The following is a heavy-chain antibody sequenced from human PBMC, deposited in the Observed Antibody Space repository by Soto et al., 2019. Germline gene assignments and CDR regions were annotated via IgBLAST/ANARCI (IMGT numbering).Heavy chain of an antibody. CDR2: TYYRSKWYN. Sequence: PSQTLSLTCAISGDSVSSNSAAWNWIRQSPSRGLEWLGRTYYRSKWYNDYAVSVKSRITINPDTSKNQFSLQLNSVTPEDTAVYYCARDFNPWEYYYDSSGYSNAFDIWGQGTMVTVSS. D-gene: IGHD3-22*01. J-gene: IGHJ3*02. CDR3: ARDFNPWEYYYDSSGYSNAFDI. V-gene: IGHV6-1*01. CDR1: GDSVSSNSAA.